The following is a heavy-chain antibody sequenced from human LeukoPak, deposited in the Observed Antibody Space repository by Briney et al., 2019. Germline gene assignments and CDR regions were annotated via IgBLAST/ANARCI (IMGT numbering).Heavy chain of an antibody. V-gene: IGHV3-21*01. J-gene: IGHJ4*02. D-gene: IGHD6-19*01. CDR1: GFTFSSYS. CDR2: ISSSSSYI. CDR3: ARDGVIEQWLALDY. Sequence: GGSLRLSCAASGFTFSSYSMNWVRQAPGKGLEWVSSISSSSSYIYYADSVKGRFTISRDNAKNSLYLQMNSLRAEDTAVYYCARDGVIEQWLALDYWGQGTLVTVSS.